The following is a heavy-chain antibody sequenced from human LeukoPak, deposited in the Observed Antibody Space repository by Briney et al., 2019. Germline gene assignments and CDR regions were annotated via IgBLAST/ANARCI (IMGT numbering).Heavy chain of an antibody. D-gene: IGHD3-9*01. J-gene: IGHJ6*03. Sequence: GASVKVSCKASGYTFTSYGISWVRQAPGQGLEWMGWISAYNGKTNYAQKLQGRVTMTTDTSTSTAYMELRSLRSDDTAVYYCARSYDILTGPNPYDYYYYYMDVWGKGTTVTVSS. V-gene: IGHV1-18*01. CDR2: ISAYNGKT. CDR3: ARSYDILTGPNPYDYYYYYMDV. CDR1: GYTFTSYG.